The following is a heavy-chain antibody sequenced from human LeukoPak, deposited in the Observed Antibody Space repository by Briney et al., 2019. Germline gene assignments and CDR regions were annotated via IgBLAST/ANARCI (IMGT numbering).Heavy chain of an antibody. J-gene: IGHJ6*03. D-gene: IGHD6-13*01. CDR3: ARDASGGSSSWYWGYYYMDV. Sequence: GGSLRLSCAASGFTFSNYAMSRVRQAPGKGLEWVANIKQDGSEKYYVDSVKGRFTISRDNAKNSLYLQMNSLRAEDTAVYYCARDASGGSSSWYWGYYYMDVWGKGTTVTVSS. CDR2: IKQDGSEK. V-gene: IGHV3-7*01. CDR1: GFTFSNYA.